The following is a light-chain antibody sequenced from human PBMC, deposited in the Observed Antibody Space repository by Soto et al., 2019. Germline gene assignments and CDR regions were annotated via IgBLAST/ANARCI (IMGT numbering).Light chain of an antibody. CDR2: DAS. Sequence: EIVLTQSPATLSLSPGVGATLSCRASQSVSSYLAWYQQKPGQAPRLLLYDASNRATGIPARFSGSGSGTDFTLTISSLEPEDFAVYYCQQRSSWPPTFGPGTKVDIK. CDR1: QSVSSY. V-gene: IGKV3-11*01. J-gene: IGKJ3*01. CDR3: QQRSSWPPT.